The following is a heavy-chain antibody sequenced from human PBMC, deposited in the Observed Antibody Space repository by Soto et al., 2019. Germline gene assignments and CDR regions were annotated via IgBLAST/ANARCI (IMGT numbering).Heavy chain of an antibody. CDR1: GYRFSDYY. J-gene: IGHJ6*03. V-gene: IGHV1-2*02. CDR3: ARERGGATATLDYYYFYMDV. Sequence: QVQLVQSGAEVKKPGASVTVSCKASGYRFSDYYLHWVRQAPGQGPEWMGWMNPNSGDTKYAQKFKGRVTMTRATSVRTAFMELNWLKSDDTAVYYCARERGGATATLDYYYFYMDVWGIGTTVTVSS. CDR2: MNPNSGDT. D-gene: IGHD5-12*01.